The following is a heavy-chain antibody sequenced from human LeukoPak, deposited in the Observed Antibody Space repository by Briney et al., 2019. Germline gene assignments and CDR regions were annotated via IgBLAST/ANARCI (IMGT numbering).Heavy chain of an antibody. CDR1: GFTFSSYS. V-gene: IGHV3-48*01. CDR3: ARAPYYESSGPL. CDR2: ISSSSSNI. Sequence: GGSLRLSCAASGFTFSSYSMNWVRQAPGKGLEWVSYISSSSSNIQYAESVKGRFTISRDNAKNSLFLQMNSLRAEDTAVYYCARAPYYESSGPLWGQGTLVTVSS. D-gene: IGHD3-22*01. J-gene: IGHJ4*02.